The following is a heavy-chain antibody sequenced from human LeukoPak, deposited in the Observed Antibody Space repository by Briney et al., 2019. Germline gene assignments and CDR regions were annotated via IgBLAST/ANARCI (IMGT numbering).Heavy chain of an antibody. CDR2: ISYSGST. J-gene: IGHJ3*02. V-gene: IGHV4-59*08. Sequence: SETLSLTCTVSGASISNYYWSWIRQPPGKGLEWIGYISYSGSTNFNPSLKSRVTISVDTSKNQFSLKLSSVTAADTAVYYCASWGEAFDIWGQGTMVTVSS. CDR3: ASWGEAFDI. D-gene: IGHD3-16*01. CDR1: GASISNYY.